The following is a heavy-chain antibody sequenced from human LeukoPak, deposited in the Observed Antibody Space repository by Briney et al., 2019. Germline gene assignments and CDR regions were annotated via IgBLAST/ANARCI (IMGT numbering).Heavy chain of an antibody. Sequence: SETSSLTCTVPGGSVSSGSYYWSWIRQPPGKGLEWIGYIYYSGSTNYNPSLKSRVTISVDTSKNQFSLKLSSVTAADTAVYYCASDDYGGNVYYFDYWGQGTLVILSA. CDR3: ASDDYGGNVYYFDY. D-gene: IGHD4-23*01. CDR2: IYYSGST. CDR1: GGSVSSGSYY. V-gene: IGHV4-61*01. J-gene: IGHJ4*02.